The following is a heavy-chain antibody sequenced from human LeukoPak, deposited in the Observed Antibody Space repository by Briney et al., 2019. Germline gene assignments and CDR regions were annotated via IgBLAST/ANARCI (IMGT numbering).Heavy chain of an antibody. Sequence: GGSLRLSCAASGFTFSSYAMSWVRQAPGKGLEWVSAISGSGGSTYYADSVKGRFTISRDNSKNTLYLQMNSLRAEDTAVYYCAKDRYYGSGSYSFDYWGQGTLVTVSS. CDR1: GFTFSSYA. CDR2: ISGSGGST. CDR3: AKDRYYGSGSYSFDY. D-gene: IGHD3-10*01. J-gene: IGHJ4*02. V-gene: IGHV3-23*01.